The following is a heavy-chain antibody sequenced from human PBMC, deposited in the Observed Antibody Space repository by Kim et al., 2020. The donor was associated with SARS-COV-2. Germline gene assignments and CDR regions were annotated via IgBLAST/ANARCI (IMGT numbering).Heavy chain of an antibody. CDR3: ARPGAYGSGSYYNWFDP. V-gene: IGHV4-39*01. CDR1: GGSISSSSYY. D-gene: IGHD3-10*01. Sequence: SETLSLTCTVSGGSISSSSYYWGWIRQPPGKGLEWIGSIYYSGSTYYNPSLKSRVTISVDTSKNQFSLKLSSVTAADTAVYYCARPGAYGSGSYYNWFDPWGQGTLVTVSS. CDR2: IYYSGST. J-gene: IGHJ5*02.